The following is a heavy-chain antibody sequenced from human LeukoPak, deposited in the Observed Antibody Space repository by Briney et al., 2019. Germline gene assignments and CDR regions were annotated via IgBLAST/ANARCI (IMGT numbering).Heavy chain of an antibody. CDR1: GFAFGSEA. V-gene: IGHV3-23*01. J-gene: IGHJ4*02. D-gene: IGHD1-1*01. Sequence: GGSLRVSCAVSGFAFGSEAMSWVRQSPARGLEWVASISPGGGTTYYADYVKGRFTISRDNSNNTLYVQMNSLRAEDTAVYYCAKVRSGSANWALRIFDNWGQGTLVTVSS. CDR2: ISPGGGTT. CDR3: AKVRSGSANWALRIFDN.